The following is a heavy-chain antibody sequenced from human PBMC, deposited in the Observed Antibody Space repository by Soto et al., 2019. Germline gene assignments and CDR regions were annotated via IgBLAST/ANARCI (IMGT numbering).Heavy chain of an antibody. CDR1: GNTFTSYD. V-gene: IGHV1-8*01. J-gene: IGHJ4*02. CDR3: ARGRASGSYYLLDY. Sequence: ASVKVSCKASGNTFTSYDINWVRQATGHGLEWMGWINPNSGNIGYAQKFQGRVTMTRDTAIRTAYMEVSRLRSDDTAVYYCARGRASGSYYLLDYWGQGTLVTISS. D-gene: IGHD3-10*01. CDR2: INPNSGNI.